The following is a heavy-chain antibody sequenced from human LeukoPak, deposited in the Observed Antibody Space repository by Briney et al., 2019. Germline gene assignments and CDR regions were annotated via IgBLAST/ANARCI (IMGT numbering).Heavy chain of an antibody. CDR3: ARWSGVIEV. CDR2: IYHSGST. D-gene: IGHD3-10*01. CDR1: GGSISSGGYY. J-gene: IGHJ4*02. V-gene: IGHV4-30-2*01. Sequence: SETLSLTCTVSGGSISSGGYYWSWIRQPPGKGLEWIGYIYHSGSTYYNPSLKSRVTISVDRSKNQFSLKLSSVTAADTAVYYCARWSGVIEVWGQGTLVTVSS.